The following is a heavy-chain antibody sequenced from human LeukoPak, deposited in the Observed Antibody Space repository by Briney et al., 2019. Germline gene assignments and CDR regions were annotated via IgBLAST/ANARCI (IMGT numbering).Heavy chain of an antibody. J-gene: IGHJ4*02. CDR2: ILFDESRT. CDR3: AKALVLTVAGTYYVDH. Sequence: GGSLRLSCAASGFTFSNHGMHWVRQAPGKGLEWVAFILFDESRTFYGDSVKGRFIISRDNSENTLFLHMHSLRPEDTAVYYCAKALVLTVAGTYYVDHWGQGTLVTVSS. D-gene: IGHD6-19*01. CDR1: GFTFSNHG. V-gene: IGHV3-30*02.